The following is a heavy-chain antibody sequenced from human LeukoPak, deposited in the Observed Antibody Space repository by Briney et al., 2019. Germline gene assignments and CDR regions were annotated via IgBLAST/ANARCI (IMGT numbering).Heavy chain of an antibody. CDR3: ARGADGVSSNSRGWFDP. Sequence: GGSLRLSCAASGFTFSSHNMNWVRQAPGKGLEWVSYISTSSSYIYYADSVKGRFTISRDNAKNSLYLQMNSLRAEDTAVYSCARGADGVSSNSRGWFDPWGQGTLVTVSS. V-gene: IGHV3-21*01. D-gene: IGHD2-15*01. J-gene: IGHJ5*02. CDR1: GFTFSSHN. CDR2: ISTSSSYI.